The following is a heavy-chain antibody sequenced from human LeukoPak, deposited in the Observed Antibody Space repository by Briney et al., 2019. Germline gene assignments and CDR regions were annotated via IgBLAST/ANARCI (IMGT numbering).Heavy chain of an antibody. J-gene: IGHJ4*02. V-gene: IGHV3-74*01. D-gene: IGHD3-22*01. Sequence: GGSLRLSCAVSGFTFSSYWMHWVRQAPGKGLVWVSSIFPSGGKIHYADSVRGRFTISRDNSKSTLSLQMNSLRAEDTAVYYCARGGPITMIVVPHLFDYWGQGTLVTVSS. CDR1: GFTFSSYW. CDR2: IFPSGGKI. CDR3: ARGGPITMIVVPHLFDY.